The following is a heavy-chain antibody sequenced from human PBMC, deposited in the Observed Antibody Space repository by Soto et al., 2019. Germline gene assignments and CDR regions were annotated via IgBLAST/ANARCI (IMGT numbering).Heavy chain of an antibody. D-gene: IGHD1-26*01. CDR1: GDSISSSDW. CDR2: ISHSGTT. J-gene: IGHJ2*01. V-gene: IGHV4-4*02. CDR3: ARDGGPYYNRCFDL. Sequence: QVQLQESGPGLVRPSGTLSLTCDVSGDSISSSDWWSWVRQSPGKGLEWIAEISHSGTTNYNPSLKSRVIISIDQSKNQFSLNLYSVTAADTAVEYCARDGGPYYNRCFDLWGRGTLVPVSS.